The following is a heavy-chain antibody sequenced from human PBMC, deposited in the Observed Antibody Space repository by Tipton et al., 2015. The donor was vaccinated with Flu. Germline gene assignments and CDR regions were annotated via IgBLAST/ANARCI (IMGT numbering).Heavy chain of an antibody. CDR2: IYHSGTP. CDR3: ARGQSGAFDI. J-gene: IGHJ3*02. CDR1: GDSISSGYY. Sequence: TLSLTCSVSGDSISSGYYCVWIRQPPGKALEWIGSIYHSGTPDYNPTLKSRVSMSVDTSKNQFSLNLGSVTAADTAVYYCARGQSGAFDIWGQGTMVTVSS. V-gene: IGHV4-38-2*02.